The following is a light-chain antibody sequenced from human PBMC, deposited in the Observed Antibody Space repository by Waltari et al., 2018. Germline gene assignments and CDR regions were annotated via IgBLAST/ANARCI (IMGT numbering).Light chain of an antibody. V-gene: IGKV1-5*03. J-gene: IGKJ2*01. Sequence: DIQMTQSPSTLSASVGDRVTITCRPSQSLSSWFGWYQQKPGKAPKLLIYKASSLESGVPSRFSGSGSGTEFTLTISSLQPDDFATYYCQQYNSYSRTFGQGTKLEIK. CDR1: QSLSSW. CDR2: KAS. CDR3: QQYNSYSRT.